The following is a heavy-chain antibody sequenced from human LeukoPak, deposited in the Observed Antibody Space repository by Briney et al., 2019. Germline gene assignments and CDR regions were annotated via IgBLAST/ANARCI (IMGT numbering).Heavy chain of an antibody. J-gene: IGHJ4*02. Sequence: GGSLRLSCAASGFTFSSYSMNWVRQAPGKGLEWASSISSSSSYIYYADSVKGRFTISRDNAKNSLYLQMNSLRAEDTAVYYCARDDAHDYGDYNFDYWGQGTLVTVSS. V-gene: IGHV3-21*01. CDR2: ISSSSSYI. CDR3: ARDDAHDYGDYNFDY. CDR1: GFTFSSYS. D-gene: IGHD4-17*01.